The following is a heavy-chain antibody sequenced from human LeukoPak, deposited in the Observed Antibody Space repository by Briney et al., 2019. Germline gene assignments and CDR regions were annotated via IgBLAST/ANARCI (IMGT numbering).Heavy chain of an antibody. CDR2: IIPILGIA. CDR3: ASPDLGDYSNSPQGYGMDV. CDR1: GYTFTSYG. Sequence: SVKVSCKASGYTFTSYGISWVRQAPGQGLEWMGRIIPILGIANYAQKFQGRVTITADKSTSTAYMELSSLRSEDTAVYYCASPDLGDYSNSPQGYGMDVWGQGTTVTVSS. J-gene: IGHJ6*02. D-gene: IGHD4-11*01. V-gene: IGHV1-69*04.